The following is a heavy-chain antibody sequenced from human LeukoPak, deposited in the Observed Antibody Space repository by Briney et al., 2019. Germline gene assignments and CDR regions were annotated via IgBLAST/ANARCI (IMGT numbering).Heavy chain of an antibody. V-gene: IGHV1-18*01. J-gene: IGHJ4*02. D-gene: IGHD2-21*02. Sequence: ASVKVSCKTSGYNFDSHSINWVRQAPGQGLEWMGWISPYNDNTKYAQKFQGRVTMTTDTSTRTVYMELSGLRSDDTAMYYCAKDLYPWQKVTTLVDHWGQGTLVTVS. CDR3: AKDLYPWQKVTTLVDH. CDR2: ISPYNDNT. CDR1: GYNFDSHS.